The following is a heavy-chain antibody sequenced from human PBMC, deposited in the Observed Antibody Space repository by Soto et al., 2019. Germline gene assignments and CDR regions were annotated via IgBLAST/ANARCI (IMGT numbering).Heavy chain of an antibody. Sequence: PGGSLRLSCAASGFTFSSYWMHWVRQAPGKGLVWVSRINSDGSSTSYADSVKGRFTISRDNAKNTLYLQMNSLRAEDTAVYYCARDQIMGFGELFLTPLPYYYYGMDVWGQGTTVTVSS. V-gene: IGHV3-74*01. D-gene: IGHD3-10*01. J-gene: IGHJ6*02. CDR2: INSDGSST. CDR1: GFTFSSYW. CDR3: ARDQIMGFGELFLTPLPYYYYGMDV.